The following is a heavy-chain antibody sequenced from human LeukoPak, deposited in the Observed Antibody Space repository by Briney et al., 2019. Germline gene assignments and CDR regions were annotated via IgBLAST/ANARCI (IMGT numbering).Heavy chain of an antibody. CDR1: GGSFSGYY. V-gene: IGHV4-34*01. Sequence: PSETLSLTCAVYGGSFSGYYWSWIGQPSGKGLEWSGEINHSGSTNYNPSLKSRVTISVDTSKNQFSLKLSSVTAADTAVYYCARGATPIAVGTLFDYWGQGTLVTVSS. CDR3: ARGATPIAVGTLFDY. CDR2: INHSGST. D-gene: IGHD6-19*01. J-gene: IGHJ4*02.